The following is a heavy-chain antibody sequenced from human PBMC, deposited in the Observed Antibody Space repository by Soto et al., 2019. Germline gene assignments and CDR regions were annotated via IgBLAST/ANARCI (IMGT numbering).Heavy chain of an antibody. V-gene: IGHV4-30-4*01. CDR1: GGSINSGDYY. CDR2: IYYSGST. J-gene: IGHJ4*02. D-gene: IGHD4-17*01. CDR3: ARIGLTTALL. Sequence: QVQLQESGPGLVKPSQTLSLTCTVSGGSINSGDYYWSWIRQPPGKGLEWIGYIYYSGSTYYNPPLRSRVTISIDTSKNHFFLNLSSVTAADTAVYYCARIGLTTALLWGQGTLDTVSS.